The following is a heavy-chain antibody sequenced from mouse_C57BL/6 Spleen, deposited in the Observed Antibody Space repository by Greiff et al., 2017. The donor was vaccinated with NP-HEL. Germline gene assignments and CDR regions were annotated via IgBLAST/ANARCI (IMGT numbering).Heavy chain of an antibody. CDR1: GYSITSGYY. Sequence: EVKLMESGPGLVKPSQSLSLTCSVTGYSITSGYYWNWIRQFPGNKLEWMGYISYDGSNNYNPSLKNRISITRDTSKNQFFLKLNSVTTEDTATYYCARETAQAYYFDYWGQGTTLTVSS. CDR2: ISYDGSN. D-gene: IGHD3-2*02. J-gene: IGHJ2*01. CDR3: ARETAQAYYFDY. V-gene: IGHV3-6*01.